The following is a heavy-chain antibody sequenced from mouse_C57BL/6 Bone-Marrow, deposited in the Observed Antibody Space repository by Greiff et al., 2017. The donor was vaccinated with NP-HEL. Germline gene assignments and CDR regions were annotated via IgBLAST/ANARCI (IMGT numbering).Heavy chain of an antibody. J-gene: IGHJ4*01. CDR2: LNPSTGGT. Sequence: DVKLQESGPELVKPGASVKISCKASGYSFTGYYMNWVKQSPEKSLEWIGELNPSTGGTTYNQKFKAKATLTVDKSSSTAYMQLKSLTSEDSAVYYCARTPLLDYWGQGTSVTVSS. CDR1: GYSFTGYY. CDR3: ARTPLLDY. V-gene: IGHV1-42*01.